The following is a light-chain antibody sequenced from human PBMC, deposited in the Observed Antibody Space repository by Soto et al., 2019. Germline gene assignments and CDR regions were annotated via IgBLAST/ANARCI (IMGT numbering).Light chain of an antibody. CDR1: STDVGSYNL. V-gene: IGLV2-23*02. J-gene: IGLJ2*01. CDR3: SSYPGFSTVI. Sequence: QSALTQPASVSGSPGQSITISCTGTSTDVGSYNLVSWYQQHPGKAPTLIMDAVTKRPAGVSSRFSGSKSGNTASLTISGLQAEDEADYSCSSYPGFSTVIFGGGTKLTVL. CDR2: AVT.